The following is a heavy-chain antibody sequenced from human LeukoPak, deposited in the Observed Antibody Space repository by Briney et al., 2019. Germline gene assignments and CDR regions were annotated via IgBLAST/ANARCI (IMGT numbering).Heavy chain of an antibody. V-gene: IGHV3-33*01. CDR2: IWSDGTNR. J-gene: IGHJ4*01. CDR1: GFIFSHHG. Sequence: GGSLRLSCAASGFIFSHHGMHWVRQAPGQGLEWVAVIWSDGTNRFYADSVKGRFTISRDNSQNTVFLQMDSLRVKDTAIYYCARDARRGFDYSNSLKYWGHGTLVTVSS. CDR3: ARDARRGFDYSNSLKY. D-gene: IGHD4-11*01.